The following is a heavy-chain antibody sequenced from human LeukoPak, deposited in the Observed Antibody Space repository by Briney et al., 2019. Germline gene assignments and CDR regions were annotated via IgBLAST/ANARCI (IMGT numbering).Heavy chain of an antibody. CDR3: ARSGVYAYFDN. D-gene: IGHD5/OR15-5a*01. CDR1: GFTFSSYS. Sequence: GGSLRLSCAASGFTFSSYSMNWVRQAPGKGLEWVSSISSRSSYRYYADSMKGRFTISRDNAKNSLYLQMNSLRAEDAAVYYCARSGVYAYFDNWGQGTLVTVSS. CDR2: ISSRSSYR. V-gene: IGHV3-21*01. J-gene: IGHJ4*02.